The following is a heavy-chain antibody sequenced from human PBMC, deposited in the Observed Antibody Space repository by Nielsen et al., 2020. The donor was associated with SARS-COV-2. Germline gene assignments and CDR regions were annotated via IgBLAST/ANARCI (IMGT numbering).Heavy chain of an antibody. J-gene: IGHJ4*02. V-gene: IGHV1-18*04. D-gene: IGHD4-17*01. CDR3: ARVYDYGDLDY. Sequence: ASVKVSCKASGYTFTGYYMHWVRQAPGQGLEWMGWISAYNGNTNYAQKLQGRVTMTTDTSTSTAYMELRSLRSDDTAVYYCARVYDYGDLDYWGQGTLVTVSS. CDR1: GYTFTGYY. CDR2: ISAYNGNT.